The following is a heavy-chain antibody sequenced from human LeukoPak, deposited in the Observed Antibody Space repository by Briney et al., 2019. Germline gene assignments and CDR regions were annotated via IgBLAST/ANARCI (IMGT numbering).Heavy chain of an antibody. CDR1: GGSISGYY. CDR3: ARENSGSYRQFDY. V-gene: IGHV4-4*07. D-gene: IGHD1-26*01. CDR2: IYPSGST. J-gene: IGHJ4*02. Sequence: SEALSLTCTVSGGSISGYYWSWIRQPPGKGLECIGRIYPSGSTNYNPSLKSRVTMSVDTSKNQFSLKLNSVTAADTAAYYCARENSGSYRQFDYWGQGTLVTVSS.